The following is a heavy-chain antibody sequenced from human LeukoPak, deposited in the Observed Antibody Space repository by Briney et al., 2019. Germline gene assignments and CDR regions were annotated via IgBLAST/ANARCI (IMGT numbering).Heavy chain of an antibody. CDR1: GFTFSSYW. Sequence: GGSLRLSCAASGFTFSSYWMHWVRQAPGKGLEWVSYISSRSSTIYYADSVKGRFTISRDNAKNSLYLQMNSLRAEDTAVYYCARVDTAAESDYWGQGTLVTVSS. CDR3: ARVDTAAESDY. V-gene: IGHV3-48*01. CDR2: ISSRSSTI. J-gene: IGHJ4*02. D-gene: IGHD5-18*01.